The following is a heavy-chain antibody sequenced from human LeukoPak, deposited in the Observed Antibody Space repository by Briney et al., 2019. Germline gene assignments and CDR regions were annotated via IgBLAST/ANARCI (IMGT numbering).Heavy chain of an antibody. CDR1: GGSLSGYY. CDR2: INHSGST. CDR3: ARGGGYYGSGSYYNGRWFDP. Sequence: SETLSLTCAVYGGSLSGYYWSWIRQPPGKGLEWIGEINHSGSTNYNPSLKSRVTISVDTSKNQFSLKLSSVPAADTAVYYCARGGGYYGSGSYYNGRWFDPWGQGTLVTVSS. D-gene: IGHD3-10*01. J-gene: IGHJ5*02. V-gene: IGHV4-34*01.